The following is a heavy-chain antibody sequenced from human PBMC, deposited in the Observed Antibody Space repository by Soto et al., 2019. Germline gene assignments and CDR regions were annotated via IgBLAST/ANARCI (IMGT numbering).Heavy chain of an antibody. J-gene: IGHJ4*02. CDR2: IIPIFGTA. D-gene: IGHD2-2*01. CDR1: GGTFSSYA. Sequence: SVKVSCKASGGTFSSYAISWVRQAPGQGLEWMGGIIPIFGTANYAQKFQGRVTITADESTSTAYMELSSLRSEDTAVYYCASSLGYCSSTSCRHDEKNYWGQGTLVTVSS. V-gene: IGHV1-69*13. CDR3: ASSLGYCSSTSCRHDEKNY.